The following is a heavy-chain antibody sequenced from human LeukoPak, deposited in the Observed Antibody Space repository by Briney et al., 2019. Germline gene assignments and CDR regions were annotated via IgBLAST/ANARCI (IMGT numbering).Heavy chain of an antibody. CDR3: ARIVVVPAAIPGYKFDP. V-gene: IGHV4-59*01. CDR2: IYYSGST. D-gene: IGHD2-2*02. Sequence: PSETLSLTCTVSGGSISGYYWSWIRQPPGKGLEWIGYIYYSGSTNYNPSLKSRGTISVDTSKNQFSLKLSSVTAADTAVYYCARIVVVPAAIPGYKFDPWGQGTLVTVSS. CDR1: GGSISGYY. J-gene: IGHJ5*02.